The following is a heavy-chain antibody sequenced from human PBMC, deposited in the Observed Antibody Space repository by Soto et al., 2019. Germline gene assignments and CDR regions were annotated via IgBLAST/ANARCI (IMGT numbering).Heavy chain of an antibody. V-gene: IGHV3-23*01. J-gene: IGHJ4*02. Sequence: EVQLLESGGGLVQPGGSLRLSCAAPGFTFSSYGMNWVRQAPGKGLEWVSAISGSGDATFYADSVKGRFTISRDNSKSTLFLQMNSLRAEDSAVYYCEKDRRFRGLADYWGQGTLVTVSS. CDR1: GFTFSSYG. CDR2: ISGSGDAT. D-gene: IGHD3-10*01. CDR3: EKDRRFRGLADY.